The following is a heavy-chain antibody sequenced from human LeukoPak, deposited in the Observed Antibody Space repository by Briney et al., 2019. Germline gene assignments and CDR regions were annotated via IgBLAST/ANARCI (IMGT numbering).Heavy chain of an antibody. CDR1: GGTFSNYA. J-gene: IGHJ5*02. CDR3: ARGPGRKRFLEWLEGRLNWFDP. CDR2: IIPIFGTT. V-gene: IGHV1-69*06. Sequence: GASVKVSCKASGGTFSNYAISWVRQAPGQGLEWMGGIIPIFGTTNYAQKFQGRVTITADKSTSTAYMELSSLRSEDTAVYYCARGPGRKRFLEWLEGRLNWFDPWGQGTLVTVSS. D-gene: IGHD3-3*01.